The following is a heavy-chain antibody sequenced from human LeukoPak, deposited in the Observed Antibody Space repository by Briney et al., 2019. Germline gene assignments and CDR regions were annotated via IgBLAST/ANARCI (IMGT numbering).Heavy chain of an antibody. CDR1: GYTFTSYG. CDR2: ISAYNGNT. D-gene: IGHD2-2*01. Sequence: ASVKVSCKASGYTFTSYGISWVRHAPGQGLEWMGWISAYNGNTNYAQKLQGRVTMTTDTSTSTAYMELRSLRSDDTAVYYCARDCHIVVVPAASPDTYYYYYGMDVWGQGTTVTVSS. V-gene: IGHV1-18*01. J-gene: IGHJ6*02. CDR3: ARDCHIVVVPAASPDTYYYYYGMDV.